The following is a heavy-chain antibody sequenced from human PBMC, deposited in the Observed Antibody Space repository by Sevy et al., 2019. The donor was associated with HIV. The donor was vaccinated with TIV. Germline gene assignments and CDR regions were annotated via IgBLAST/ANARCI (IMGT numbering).Heavy chain of an antibody. Sequence: ASVKVSCKASGGTFSSYAISWVRQAPGQGLEWMGGIIPIFGTANYAQKFQGRVTITADESTSTAYMELSSLRSEDTAGYYCARGGITMVRGVNSYYYYGMDVWGQGTTVTVSS. CDR3: ARGGITMVRGVNSYYYYGMDV. V-gene: IGHV1-69*13. CDR2: IIPIFGTA. CDR1: GGTFSSYA. D-gene: IGHD3-10*01. J-gene: IGHJ6*02.